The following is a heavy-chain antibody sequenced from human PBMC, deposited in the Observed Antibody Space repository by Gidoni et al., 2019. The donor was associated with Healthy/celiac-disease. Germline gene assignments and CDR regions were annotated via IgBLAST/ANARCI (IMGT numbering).Heavy chain of an antibody. CDR2: INHSGST. V-gene: IGHV4-34*01. D-gene: IGHD6-13*01. Sequence: QVQLQQWGAGLLKPSETLSLTCAVYGGSFSGYYWSWIRQPPGKGLEWIGEINHSGSTNYNPSLKSRVTISVDTSKNQFSLKLSSVTAADTAVYYCARGGGYSSSASDYWGQGTLVTVSS. CDR1: GGSFSGYY. J-gene: IGHJ4*02. CDR3: ARGGGYSSSASDY.